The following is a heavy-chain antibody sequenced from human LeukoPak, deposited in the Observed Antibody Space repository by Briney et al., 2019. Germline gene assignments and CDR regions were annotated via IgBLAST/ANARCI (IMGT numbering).Heavy chain of an antibody. V-gene: IGHV4-39*07. CDR2: IYYSGST. CDR1: GGSISTSNYY. Sequence: PSETLSLTCTVSGGSISTSNYYWGWIRQPPGKGLEWIGNIYYSGSTYYNPSLKSRVTISVDTSKNQFSLKLSSVTAADTAVYYCARGTNLFSGGSSDFFDYWGQGTLVTVSS. CDR3: ARGTNLFSGGSSDFFDY. D-gene: IGHD2-15*01. J-gene: IGHJ4*02.